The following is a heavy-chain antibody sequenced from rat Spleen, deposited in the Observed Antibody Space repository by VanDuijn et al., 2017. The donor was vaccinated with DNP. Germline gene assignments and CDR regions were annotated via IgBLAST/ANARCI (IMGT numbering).Heavy chain of an antibody. Sequence: QVQLEESGPGLMQPSETLSLTCTVSGFSLAVNGVGWVRQSLGKGLVWMGTVWTGGSTNYYSAVQSRLSISRDTSKSQVFLKMNSLQPEDTGTYYCARHSPRRVWCYFDFWGPGTMVTVSS. CDR2: VWTGGST. J-gene: IGHJ1*01. V-gene: IGHV2-72*01. D-gene: IGHD1-11*01. CDR3: ARHSPRRVWCYFDF. CDR1: GFSLAVNG.